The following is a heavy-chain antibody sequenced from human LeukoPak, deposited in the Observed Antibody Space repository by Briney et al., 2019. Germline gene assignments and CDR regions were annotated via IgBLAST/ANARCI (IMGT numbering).Heavy chain of an antibody. CDR1: GYSFTSCW. J-gene: IGHJ4*02. CDR3: ARFGVYCSSTSCWVDY. V-gene: IGHV5-51*01. CDR2: IYPGDSDT. Sequence: GESLKISCKGSGYSFTSCWIGWVRQMPGKGLEWMGIIYPGDSDTRYSPSFQGQVTISADKSISTAYLQWSSLKASDTAMYYCARFGVYCSSTSCWVDYWGQGTLVTVSS. D-gene: IGHD2-2*01.